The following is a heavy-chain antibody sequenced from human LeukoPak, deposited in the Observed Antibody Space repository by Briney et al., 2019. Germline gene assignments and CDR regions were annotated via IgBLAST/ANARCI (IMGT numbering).Heavy chain of an antibody. J-gene: IGHJ4*02. Sequence: GGSLRLSCAASGFTLSNYWMSWVRQAPGKGLEWVANIKQDGSETYYVDSVRGRFTFSRDNAENSVYLHMNSLRAEDTAAYYCVRQMVGASFDYWGQGTLVTVSS. V-gene: IGHV3-7*01. CDR3: VRQMVGASFDY. CDR1: GFTLSNYW. CDR2: IKQDGSET. D-gene: IGHD1-26*01.